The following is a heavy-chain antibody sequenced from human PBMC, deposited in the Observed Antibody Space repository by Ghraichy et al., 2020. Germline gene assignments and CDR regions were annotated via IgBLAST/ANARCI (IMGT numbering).Heavy chain of an antibody. Sequence: GGSLRLSCAASGFTFSSYWMHWVRQAPGKGLVWVSRINSDGSSTSYADSVKGRFTISRDNAKNTLYLQMNSLRAEDTAVYYCARVTDTRRIVVAPTFDYWGQGTLVTVSS. CDR3: ARVTDTRRIVVAPTFDY. V-gene: IGHV3-74*01. D-gene: IGHD3-22*01. CDR2: INSDGSST. J-gene: IGHJ4*02. CDR1: GFTFSSYW.